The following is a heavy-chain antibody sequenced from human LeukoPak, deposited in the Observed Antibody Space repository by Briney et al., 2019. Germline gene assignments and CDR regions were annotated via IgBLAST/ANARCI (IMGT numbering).Heavy chain of an antibody. J-gene: IGHJ5*02. CDR2: IYYSGCT. CDR3: ARHPSRGLITGTTQWFDP. V-gene: IGHV4-39*01. Sequence: PSETLSLTCTVSGGSISSSSYYWGWIRQPPGKGLEWIGSIYYSGCTYYNPSLKSRVTISVDTSKNQFSLKLSSVTAADTAVYYCARHPSRGLITGTTQWFDPWGQGTLVTVSS. CDR1: GGSISSSSYY. D-gene: IGHD1-7*01.